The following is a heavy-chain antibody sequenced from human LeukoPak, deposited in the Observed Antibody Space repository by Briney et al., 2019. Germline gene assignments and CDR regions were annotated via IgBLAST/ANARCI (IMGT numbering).Heavy chain of an antibody. CDR2: ISGSAGNT. CDR1: GFTVSSNY. V-gene: IGHV3-23*01. CDR3: AKDSSSSNYYYGMDV. J-gene: IGHJ6*02. Sequence: PGGSLRLSCAASGFTVSSNYMSWVRQAPGKGLEWVSTISGSAGNTYYGDSVKGRFTISRDNSKNMLFLQMNSLRAADTAVYYCAKDSSSSNYYYGMDVWGQGTTVTVSS. D-gene: IGHD6-6*01.